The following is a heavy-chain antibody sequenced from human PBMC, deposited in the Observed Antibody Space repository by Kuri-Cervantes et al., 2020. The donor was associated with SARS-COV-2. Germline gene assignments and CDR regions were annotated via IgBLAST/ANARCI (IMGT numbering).Heavy chain of an antibody. CDR1: GFTFSSYA. V-gene: IGHV3-64*01. CDR2: ISTNGGST. Sequence: GESLKISCAASGFTFSSYAMHWVRQAPGKGLEYVSAISTNGGSTYYANSVKGRFTISRDDPKNTLYLQMGSLRAEDMAFYYCARGSEVHGSSSWYPDAFDIWGQGTMVTVSS. CDR3: ARGSEVHGSSSWYPDAFDI. J-gene: IGHJ3*02. D-gene: IGHD6-13*01.